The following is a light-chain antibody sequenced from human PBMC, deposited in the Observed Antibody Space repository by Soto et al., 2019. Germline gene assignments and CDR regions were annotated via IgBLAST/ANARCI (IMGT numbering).Light chain of an antibody. CDR1: QTIFNW. CDR2: DAS. J-gene: IGKJ1*01. Sequence: DIVMTQSPSTLSASVGDRVTITCRASQTIFNWLAWYQRKPGRAPNLLIYDASSLQSGVPSTFSGSGSGTEFTLTISSLQPGDFATYYCQQYNSYPWTFGQGTKVEIK. CDR3: QQYNSYPWT. V-gene: IGKV1-5*01.